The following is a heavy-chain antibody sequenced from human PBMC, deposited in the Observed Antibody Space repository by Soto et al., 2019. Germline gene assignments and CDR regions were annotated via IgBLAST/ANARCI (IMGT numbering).Heavy chain of an antibody. D-gene: IGHD3-22*01. J-gene: IGHJ6*02. CDR1: GFTFSSYE. Sequence: GGSLRLSCAASGFTFSSYEMNWVRQAPGKGLEWVSYSSRSGSTIYYADSVKGRFTISRDNAKNSLYLQMNSLRAEDTAVYYCARAKDDSSGYYYYYGMDVWGQGTTVTVSS. CDR3: ARAKDDSSGYYYYYGMDV. CDR2: SSRSGSTI. V-gene: IGHV3-48*03.